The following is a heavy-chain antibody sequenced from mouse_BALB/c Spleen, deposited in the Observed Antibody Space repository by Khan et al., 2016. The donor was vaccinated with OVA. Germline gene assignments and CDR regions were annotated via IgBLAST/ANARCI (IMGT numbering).Heavy chain of an antibody. Sequence: EVELVESGTVLTRPGASVEMSCKASGYIFTSHWIHWVKQRPGQGLEWLGSIYPGNSDTNYNQRVKGEAKLTAVTSTSTAYMKLSSLTNEDSAVYYCTRWGDWFAYWGQGTLVTVSA. V-gene: IGHV1-5*01. CDR2: IYPGNSDT. CDR1: GYIFTSHW. J-gene: IGHJ3*01. CDR3: TRWGDWFAY.